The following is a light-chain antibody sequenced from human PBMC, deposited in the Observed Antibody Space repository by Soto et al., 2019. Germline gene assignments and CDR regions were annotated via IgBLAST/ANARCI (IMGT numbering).Light chain of an antibody. CDR3: QQANSFLLT. Sequence: DIQMTQCPSSVSASVGDRVTITCRASKGISSWLAWYQQKPGKAPKLLIYAASSLQSGVPSRFSGSGSGTDFTLTISSLQPEDFVTYYCQQANSFLLTFGGGTKVEIK. J-gene: IGKJ4*01. V-gene: IGKV1-12*01. CDR1: KGISSW. CDR2: AAS.